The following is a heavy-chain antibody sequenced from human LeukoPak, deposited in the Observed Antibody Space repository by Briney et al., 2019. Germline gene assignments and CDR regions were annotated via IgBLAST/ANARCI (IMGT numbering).Heavy chain of an antibody. D-gene: IGHD3-22*01. CDR3: ARDPGYYDSSGYYYAHPYYFDY. Sequence: SVKVSCKASGGTFSSYAISWVRQAPGQGLEWMGRIIPIFGTANYAQKFQGRVTITADKSTSTAYMELSSLRSEDTAVYYCARDPGYYDSSGYYYAHPYYFDYWGQGTLVTVSS. CDR1: GGTFSSYA. V-gene: IGHV1-69*06. J-gene: IGHJ4*02. CDR2: IIPIFGTA.